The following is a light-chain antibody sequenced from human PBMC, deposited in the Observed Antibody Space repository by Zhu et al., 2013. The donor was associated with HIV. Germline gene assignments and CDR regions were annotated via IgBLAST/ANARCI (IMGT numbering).Light chain of an antibody. CDR3: HHVNDNPA. J-gene: IGKJ3*01. CDR2: AAS. CDR1: ETIKDY. Sequence: DIQMTQSPSAMSASVEDRVTITCRASETIKDYLSWFQQKPGKAPQLLFYAASTHHSGVPSRFSARGSGTEFTLTITSLQPQDFATYYCHHVNDNPAFGPGTKVDVK. V-gene: IGKV1-17*03.